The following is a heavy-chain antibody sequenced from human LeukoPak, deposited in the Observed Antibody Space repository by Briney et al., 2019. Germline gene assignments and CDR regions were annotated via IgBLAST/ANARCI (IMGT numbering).Heavy chain of an antibody. CDR3: AREKGYSYGSYYYYYMDV. V-gene: IGHV1-18*01. CDR2: ISAYNGNT. Sequence: GASVTVSCTASGYTFTSYGISWVRQAPGQGLEWMGWISAYNGNTNYAQKLQGRVTMTTDTSTSTAYMELRSLRSDDTAVYYCAREKGYSYGSYYYYYMDVWGKGTTVTVSS. D-gene: IGHD5-18*01. CDR1: GYTFTSYG. J-gene: IGHJ6*03.